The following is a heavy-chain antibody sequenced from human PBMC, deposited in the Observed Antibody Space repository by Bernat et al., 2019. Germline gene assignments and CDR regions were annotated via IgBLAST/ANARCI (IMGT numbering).Heavy chain of an antibody. CDR1: GFTFSSYA. CDR3: AKWTSIAAAGSFDY. V-gene: IGHV3-23*01. Sequence: EVQLLESGGGLVQPGGSLRLSCAASGFTFSSYAMSWVRQAPGKGLEWVSAISGSGGRTYYADSVKGRFTISRDKSKNTLYLQMNSLRADDTAVYYCAKWTSIAAAGSFDYWGQGTLVTVSS. J-gene: IGHJ4*02. D-gene: IGHD6-13*01. CDR2: ISGSGGRT.